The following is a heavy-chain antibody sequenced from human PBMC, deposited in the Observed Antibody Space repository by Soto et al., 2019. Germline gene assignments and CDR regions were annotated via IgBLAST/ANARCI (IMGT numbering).Heavy chain of an antibody. V-gene: IGHV3-15*01. CDR1: EFTFTYAW. Sequence: AGGSLRLSCAASEFTFTYAWMSWVRQAPGKGLEWVGRIKSKTDGGTTDYAAPVKGRFTISRDESQNTLYLQMNSLKTEDTAVYYCTSLYYGHWGQGTLVTVS. CDR2: IKSKTDGGTT. J-gene: IGHJ4*02. D-gene: IGHD3-16*02. CDR3: TSLYYGH.